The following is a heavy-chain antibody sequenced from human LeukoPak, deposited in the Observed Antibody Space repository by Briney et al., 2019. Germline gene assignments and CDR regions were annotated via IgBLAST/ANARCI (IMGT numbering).Heavy chain of an antibody. CDR1: GSSISSGGYY. CDR3: ARAGSSGWFDY. Sequence: SQTLSLTCTVSGSSISSGGYYWSWIRQHPGKGLEWIGYIYYSGSTYYNPSLKSRVTISVDTSKNQFSLKLSSVTAADTAVYYCARAGSSGWFDYWGQGTLVTVSS. CDR2: IYYSGST. V-gene: IGHV4-31*03. D-gene: IGHD6-19*01. J-gene: IGHJ4*02.